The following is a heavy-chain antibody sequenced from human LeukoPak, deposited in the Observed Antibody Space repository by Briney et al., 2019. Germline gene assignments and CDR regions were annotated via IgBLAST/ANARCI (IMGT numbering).Heavy chain of an antibody. D-gene: IGHD6-19*01. Sequence: SETLSLTCAVYGGSSSGYYWSWIRQPPGKGLEWIGEINHSGSTNYNPSLKSRVTISVDTSKNQFSLKLSSVTAADTAVYYCARRMRPYSSGYDYWGQGTLVTVSS. V-gene: IGHV4-34*01. J-gene: IGHJ4*02. CDR2: INHSGST. CDR1: GGSSSGYY. CDR3: ARRMRPYSSGYDY.